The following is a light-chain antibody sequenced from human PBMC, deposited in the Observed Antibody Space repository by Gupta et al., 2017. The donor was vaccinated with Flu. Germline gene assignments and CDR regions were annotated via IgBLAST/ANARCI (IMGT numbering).Light chain of an antibody. CDR2: EVS. CDR1: SSDVGGYSY. V-gene: IGLV2-14*01. Sequence: ITIYCTGTSSDVGGYSYVYWYQQQPGKAPKLMIYEVSNRPTGVPNRFSGAKSGNTAAVTIAGLQAEDEADYYCNSETSRSNIVVFGGGTKLTVL. J-gene: IGLJ2*01. CDR3: NSETSRSNIVV.